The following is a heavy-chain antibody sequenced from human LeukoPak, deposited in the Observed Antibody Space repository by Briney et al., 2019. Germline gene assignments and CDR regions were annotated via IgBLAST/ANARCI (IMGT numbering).Heavy chain of an antibody. Sequence: LSLTCTVSGGSISSSSYYWGWIRQPPGKGLEWVSYISSSGSTIYYADSVKGRFTISRDNAKNSLYLQMNSLRAEDTAVYYCARDVYYDKPNDYWGQGTLVTVSS. CDR1: GGSISSSSYY. D-gene: IGHD3-22*01. CDR2: ISSSGSTI. V-gene: IGHV3-11*04. CDR3: ARDVYYDKPNDY. J-gene: IGHJ4*02.